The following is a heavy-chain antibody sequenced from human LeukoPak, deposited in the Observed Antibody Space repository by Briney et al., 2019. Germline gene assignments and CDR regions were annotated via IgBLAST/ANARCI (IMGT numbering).Heavy chain of an antibody. Sequence: SVKVSCKASGGTFSSYAIRWVRQAPGQGLEWMGRIIPIFGTANYAQKFQGRVTTTTDESTSTAYMELSSLRSEDTAVYYWAGGVVDTAMVSWGQGTLVTVSS. V-gene: IGHV1-69*05. CDR2: IIPIFGTA. CDR1: GGTFSSYA. CDR3: AGGVVDTAMVS. J-gene: IGHJ4*02. D-gene: IGHD5-18*01.